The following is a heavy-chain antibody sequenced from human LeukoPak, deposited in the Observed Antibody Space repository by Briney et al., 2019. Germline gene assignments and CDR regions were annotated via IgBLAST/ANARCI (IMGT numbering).Heavy chain of an antibody. CDR3: ARQLWNYFDY. V-gene: IGHV4-59*08. Sequence: ASETLSLTCTVSGGSISSYYWSWIRQPAGKGLEWIGYIYYSGSTNYDPSLKSRVTISVDTSKNQFSLKLSSVTAADTAVYYCARQLWNYFDYWGQGTLVTVSS. J-gene: IGHJ4*02. D-gene: IGHD5-18*01. CDR1: GGSISSYY. CDR2: IYYSGST.